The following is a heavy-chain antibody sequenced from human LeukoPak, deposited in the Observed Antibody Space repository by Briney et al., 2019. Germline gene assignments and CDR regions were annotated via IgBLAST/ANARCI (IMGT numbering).Heavy chain of an antibody. V-gene: IGHV3-30*18. CDR1: GFTFSNYG. CDR3: AKRPYYDILSEIEY. Sequence: GGSLRLSCAASGFTFSNYGMHWVRQAPGKGLEWVALISNDGTHKYYADSVKGRFTISRDSSKNTLDLQMNSLRAEDTAVYYCAKRPYYDILSEIEYWGQGTMVTVSS. D-gene: IGHD3-9*01. CDR2: ISNDGTHK. J-gene: IGHJ4*02.